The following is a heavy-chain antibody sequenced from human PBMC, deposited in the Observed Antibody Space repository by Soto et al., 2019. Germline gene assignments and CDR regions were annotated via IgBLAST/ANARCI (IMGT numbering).Heavy chain of an antibody. V-gene: IGHV1-8*01. Sequence: ASVKVSCKASGNTFARYDINWVRQATGQGLEYLGWMNPNSGNTAYVQKFQGRVTMTWDTSITTAYMELSGLRSEDTCVYFCARGVKYRAYWRWFDPWG. J-gene: IGHJ5*02. D-gene: IGHD1-1*01. CDR2: MNPNSGNT. CDR1: GNTFARYD. CDR3: ARGVKYRAYWRWFDP.